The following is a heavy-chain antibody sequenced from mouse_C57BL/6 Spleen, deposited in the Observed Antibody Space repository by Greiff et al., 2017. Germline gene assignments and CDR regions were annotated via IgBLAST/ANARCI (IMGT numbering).Heavy chain of an antibody. J-gene: IGHJ4*01. CDR2: IDPSDSYT. D-gene: IGHD1-1*01. V-gene: IGHV1-69*01. Sequence: VQLQQPGAELVMPGASVKLSCKASGYTFTSYWMHWVKQRPGQGLEWIGEIDPSDSYTNYNQKFKGKSTLTVDKSSSTAYMQLSSLTSEDSAVYYCAVRSYYAMDYWGQGTSVTVSS. CDR3: AVRSYYAMDY. CDR1: GYTFTSYW.